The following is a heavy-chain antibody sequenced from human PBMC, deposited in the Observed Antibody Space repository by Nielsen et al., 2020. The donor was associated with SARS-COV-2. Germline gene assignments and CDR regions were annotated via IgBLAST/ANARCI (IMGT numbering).Heavy chain of an antibody. Sequence: ASVKVSCKASGYTFSGYYLHWVRQAPGQGLEWMGRINANNGNTGYAHKFRGRVTMTRSTSMTTGYMELSSLRSDDTAVYYCARGNSMLDSWGQGTLVTVSA. V-gene: IGHV1-8*02. D-gene: IGHD3-3*02. CDR2: INANNGNT. J-gene: IGHJ4*02. CDR1: GYTFSGYY. CDR3: ARGNSMLDS.